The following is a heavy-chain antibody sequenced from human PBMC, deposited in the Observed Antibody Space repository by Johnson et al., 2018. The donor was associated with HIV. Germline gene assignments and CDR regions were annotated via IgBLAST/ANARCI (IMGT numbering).Heavy chain of an antibody. J-gene: IGHJ3*01. CDR1: GLTFSNYD. CDR3: TKDHDYGDAFDL. CDR2: IQYEGKIK. D-gene: IGHD4-17*01. Sequence: QVQLVESGGGAVQPGGSLRISCTASGLTFSNYDMHWVRQSPGRWLEDVAFIQYEGKIKYSADSVKGRFTISRDNSKNTLFLQMSSLRTEDTAVYYCTKDHDYGDAFDLWGQGSMVTVSS. V-gene: IGHV3-30*02.